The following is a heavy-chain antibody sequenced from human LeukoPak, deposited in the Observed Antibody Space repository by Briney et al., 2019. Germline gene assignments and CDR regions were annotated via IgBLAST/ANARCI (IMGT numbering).Heavy chain of an antibody. CDR2: ISAYNGNT. Sequence: ASVKDSCKASGYTFTSYGISWVRQAPGQGLEWMGWISAYNGNTNYAQKLQGRVTMTTDTSTSTAYMELRSLRSDDTAVYYCARGHAKTYYYGSGSYGSRFDPWGQGTLVTVSS. CDR3: ARGHAKTYYYGSGSYGSRFDP. CDR1: GYTFTSYG. D-gene: IGHD3-10*01. V-gene: IGHV1-18*01. J-gene: IGHJ5*02.